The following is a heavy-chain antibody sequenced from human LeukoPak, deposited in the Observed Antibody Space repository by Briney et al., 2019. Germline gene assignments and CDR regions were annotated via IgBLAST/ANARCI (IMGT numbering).Heavy chain of an antibody. CDR2: LCDSGEST. D-gene: IGHD2-2*01. J-gene: IGHJ3*02. V-gene: IGHV3-23*01. Sequence: PGGALRFSPANPRLTFLGYAMSGVREALGKGVECLSSLCDSGESTCYADSVKGRFTISRDNSKNTLYLQMNSLRAEDTAVYYCAKALLNGGYCSSTSCYGGWISFDIWGQGTMVTVSS. CDR3: AKALLNGGYCSSTSCYGGWISFDI. CDR1: RLTFLGYA.